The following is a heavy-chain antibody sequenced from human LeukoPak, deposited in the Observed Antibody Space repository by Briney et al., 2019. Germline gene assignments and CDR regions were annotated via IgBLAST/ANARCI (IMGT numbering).Heavy chain of an antibody. Sequence: SETLSLTCAVYGGSFSGYYWSWIRQPPGKGLEWIGEINHSGSTNYNPSLKSRVTISVDTSKNQFSLKLSSVTAADTAVYYCARLPISLHYYYYGMDVWGQGTTVTASS. CDR3: ARLPISLHYYYYGMDV. D-gene: IGHD3-3*01. CDR1: GGSFSGYY. V-gene: IGHV4-34*01. CDR2: INHSGST. J-gene: IGHJ6*02.